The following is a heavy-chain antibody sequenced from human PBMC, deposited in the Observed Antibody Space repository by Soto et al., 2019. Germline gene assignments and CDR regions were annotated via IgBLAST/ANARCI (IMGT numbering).Heavy chain of an antibody. CDR3: AKDRSTYYLVPPFDP. D-gene: IGHD3-10*01. CDR2: IESDVSRT. V-gene: IGHV3-74*01. J-gene: IGHJ5*02. Sequence: GGSLRLSCAASGFTFGSYSMHWVRHAPGKELAWVSRIESDVSRTNYADSVKGRFTISRDNAKNTLYLQMNSLRAEDTAVYYCAKDRSTYYLVPPFDPWGQGTLVTVSA. CDR1: GFTFGSYS.